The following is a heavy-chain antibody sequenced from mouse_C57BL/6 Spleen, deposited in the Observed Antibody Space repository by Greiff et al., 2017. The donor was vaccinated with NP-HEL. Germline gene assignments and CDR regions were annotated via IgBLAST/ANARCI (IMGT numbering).Heavy chain of an antibody. V-gene: IGHV1-18*01. CDR3: ARSGEAYYGSNPWWFDV. CDR2: INPNNGGT. CDR1: GYTFTDYN. Sequence: EVQLQQSGPELVKPGASVKIPCKASGYTFTDYNMDWVKQSHGKSLEWIGDINPNNGGTIYNQKFKGKATLTVDKSSSTAYMELRSLTSEDTAVYYCARSGEAYYGSNPWWFDVWGTGTTVTVSS. J-gene: IGHJ1*03. D-gene: IGHD1-1*01.